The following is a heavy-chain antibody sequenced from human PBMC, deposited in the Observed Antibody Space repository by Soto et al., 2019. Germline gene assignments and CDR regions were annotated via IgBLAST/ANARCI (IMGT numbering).Heavy chain of an antibody. Sequence: QITLKESGPTLVKPTQTLTLTCTFSGFSLSTSGVGVGWIRQPPGKALEWLALIYWDDDKRYSPSLKSRLTITKDTSKNQVVLTMTNMDPVDTATYYCAHNQSYGSGSYPWDYWGQGTLVTVSS. J-gene: IGHJ4*02. CDR3: AHNQSYGSGSYPWDY. CDR1: GFSLSTSGVG. CDR2: IYWDDDK. D-gene: IGHD3-10*01. V-gene: IGHV2-5*02.